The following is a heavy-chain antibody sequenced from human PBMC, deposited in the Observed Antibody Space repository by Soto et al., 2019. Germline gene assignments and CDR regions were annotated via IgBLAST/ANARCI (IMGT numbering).Heavy chain of an antibody. D-gene: IGHD2-15*01. V-gene: IGHV4-61*01. CDR1: GDSVSSGTYF. J-gene: IGHJ4*02. Sequence: SETLSLTCTVSGDSVSSGTYFWSWIRQPPGKGLEWIGYVYYSGSTNYNPTLKSRLTMSVDTSKNQFSLKLSSVTAADTAVYYCARRYGGTFDYWGQGTLVTSPQ. CDR3: ARRYGGTFDY. CDR2: VYYSGST.